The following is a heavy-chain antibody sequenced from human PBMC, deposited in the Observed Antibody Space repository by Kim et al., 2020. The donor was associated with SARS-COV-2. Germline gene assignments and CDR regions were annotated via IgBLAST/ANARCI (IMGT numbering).Heavy chain of an antibody. CDR3: ARRCSGDGGSCYSLLDAFEI. V-gene: IGHV5-51*01. J-gene: IGHJ3*02. CDR2: IYPGDSDT. CDR1: GYSFTSYW. Sequence: GESLKISCKGSGYSFTSYWIGWVRQMPGKGLEWMGIIYPGDSDTRYSPSFQGQVTISADKSISTAYLQWSSLKASDTAMYYCARRCSGDGGSCYSLLDAFEIWGQGTMVTVSS. D-gene: IGHD2-15*01.